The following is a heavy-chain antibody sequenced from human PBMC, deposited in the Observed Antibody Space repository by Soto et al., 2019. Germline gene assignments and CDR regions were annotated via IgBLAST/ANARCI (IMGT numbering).Heavy chain of an antibody. Sequence: VQLVESGGGVVQPGRSLRLSCAASGFTFSTYAMYWVRQAPGKGLEWLAFISSDGSSRYYADSVKGRFTISRDNSKNTLYLQMSSLRAEDTAVYYCASRRGDGYFEYWGQGTLVTVSS. CDR2: ISSDGSSR. V-gene: IGHV3-30*04. CDR3: ASRRGDGYFEY. D-gene: IGHD2-21*01. CDR1: GFTFSTYA. J-gene: IGHJ4*02.